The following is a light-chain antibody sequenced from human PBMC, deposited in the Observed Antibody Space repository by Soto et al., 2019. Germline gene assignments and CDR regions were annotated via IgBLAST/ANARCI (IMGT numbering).Light chain of an antibody. CDR1: SSDVGGYNF. CDR3: SSYLSTGAVG. J-gene: IGLJ2*01. V-gene: IGLV2-14*01. Sequence: QSALTQPASVSGSPGPAITVSCTGTSSDVGGYNFVSWYQQHPGKAPKLLIYEVSNRPSGVSNRFSGSKSGNTASLSISGLQAEDEADYYCSSYLSTGAVGFGGGTKLTV. CDR2: EVS.